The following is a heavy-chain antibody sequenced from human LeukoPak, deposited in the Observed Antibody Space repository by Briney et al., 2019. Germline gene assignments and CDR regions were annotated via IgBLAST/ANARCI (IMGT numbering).Heavy chain of an antibody. CDR2: ITPSGGT. CDR3: ARDRYGDGFAHLDY. D-gene: IGHD5-24*01. J-gene: IGHJ4*02. CDR1: GYTFTRYA. V-gene: IGHV1-2*02. Sequence: GASVKVSCKASGYTFTRYAIHWVRQAPGQGLEWMGWITPSGGTNYPQKFQGRVAITLDTSITTAYMDLSRLTSDDTAVYYCARDRYGDGFAHLDYWGQGALVTVSS.